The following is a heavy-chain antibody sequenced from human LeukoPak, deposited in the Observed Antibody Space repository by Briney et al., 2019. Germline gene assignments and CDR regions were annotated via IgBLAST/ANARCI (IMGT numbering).Heavy chain of an antibody. Sequence: KPGASVKVSCKASGYTFTSYGISWVRQAPGQGLEWMGWISAYNGNTDYAQKLQGRVTMTADTSTSTAYMELRSLRSDDTAVYYCARDGDCSGGSCYYYYGMDVWGQGTTVTVSS. D-gene: IGHD2-15*01. CDR2: ISAYNGNT. CDR1: GYTFTSYG. J-gene: IGHJ6*02. V-gene: IGHV1-18*01. CDR3: ARDGDCSGGSCYYYYGMDV.